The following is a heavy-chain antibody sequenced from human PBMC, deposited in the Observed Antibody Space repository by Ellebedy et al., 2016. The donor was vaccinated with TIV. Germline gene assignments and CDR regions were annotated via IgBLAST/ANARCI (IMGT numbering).Heavy chain of an antibody. CDR2: IKQDGSEK. CDR1: GFTFRNYW. Sequence: GGSLRLXXAASGFTFRNYWMNWVRQAPGKGLEWVANIKQDGSEKKNVDSVKGRFTISRDNAKNSLYLQMNSLRAEDTAVYYCARTTMLRGVIISPIILFDYWGQGTLVTVSS. V-gene: IGHV3-7*01. J-gene: IGHJ4*02. CDR3: ARTTMLRGVIISPIILFDY. D-gene: IGHD3-10*01.